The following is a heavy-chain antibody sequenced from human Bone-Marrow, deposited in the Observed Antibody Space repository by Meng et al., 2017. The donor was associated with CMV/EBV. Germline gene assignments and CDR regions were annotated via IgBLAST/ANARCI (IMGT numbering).Heavy chain of an antibody. J-gene: IGHJ4*02. CDR3: ARSPTRYSSSKGRVYFDY. Sequence: GSLRLSCAVYGGSFSGYYWSWIRQPPGKGLEWIGEINHSGSTNYNPSLKSRVFISVDTSKNQFSLKLSSVTAADKAVYYCARSPTRYSSSKGRVYFDYWGQGTLVTVSS. V-gene: IGHV4-34*01. D-gene: IGHD6-6*01. CDR1: GGSFSGYY. CDR2: INHSGST.